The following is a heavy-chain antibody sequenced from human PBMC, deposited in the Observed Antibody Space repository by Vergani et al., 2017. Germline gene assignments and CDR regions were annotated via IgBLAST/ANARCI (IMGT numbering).Heavy chain of an antibody. CDR1: GFTFNHYA. CDR3: AKANPRNSGYDYLYYYHAMDV. Sequence: EVQLLESGGDLVQPGGSLRLSCAASGFTFNHYAMNWVRQAPGKGLEWAPGISGSGGSTYYAGSVKGRFTISRDSSKNTLYLQMNSLSAGDTAVYYCAKANPRNSGYDYLYYYHAMDVWGQGTTVTVSS. J-gene: IGHJ6*02. CDR2: ISGSGGST. D-gene: IGHD5-12*01. V-gene: IGHV3-23*01.